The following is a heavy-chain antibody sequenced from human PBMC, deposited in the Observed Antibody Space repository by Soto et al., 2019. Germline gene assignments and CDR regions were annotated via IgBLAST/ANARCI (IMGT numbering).Heavy chain of an antibody. D-gene: IGHD3-10*01. J-gene: IGHJ4*02. CDR3: SRVPPNNRGAPLDY. Sequence: PGGSLRLSCTASGFTFCDYAVIWFRQAPGKGLEWVGYITSKAYRGTTQYAATVKGRFTISRDDSKSIAYLQMNSLKTDDTAVYYCSRVPPNNRGAPLDYWGQGTLVTAPQ. V-gene: IGHV3-49*03. CDR1: GFTFCDYA. CDR2: ITSKAYRGTT.